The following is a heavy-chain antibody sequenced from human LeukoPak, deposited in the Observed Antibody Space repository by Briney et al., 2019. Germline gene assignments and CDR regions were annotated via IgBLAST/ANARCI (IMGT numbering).Heavy chain of an antibody. D-gene: IGHD6-13*01. Sequence: GGSLRLSCAASGFTFSNYAMSWVRQAPGKGLEWVSSINGRGGSTYYADSVKGRFTISRDNSKNTLYLQMNSLRAEDTAVYYCVRGAYSSSWLNFDYWGQGTLVTVSS. V-gene: IGHV3-23*01. CDR2: INGRGGST. J-gene: IGHJ4*02. CDR1: GFTFSNYA. CDR3: VRGAYSSSWLNFDY.